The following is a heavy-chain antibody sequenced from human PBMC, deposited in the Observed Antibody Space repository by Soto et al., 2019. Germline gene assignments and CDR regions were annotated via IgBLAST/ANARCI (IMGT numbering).Heavy chain of an antibody. J-gene: IGHJ4*02. Sequence: ASVKVSCKASGYTFTSYGISWVRQAPGQGLERMGWISAYNGETIYAQKFQGRVTMTEDTSTDTAYMELSSLRSEDTAVYYCATSKFTIFGVVSYFDYWGQGTLVTVSS. CDR2: ISAYNGET. CDR3: ATSKFTIFGVVSYFDY. V-gene: IGHV1-18*01. CDR1: GYTFTSYG. D-gene: IGHD3-3*01.